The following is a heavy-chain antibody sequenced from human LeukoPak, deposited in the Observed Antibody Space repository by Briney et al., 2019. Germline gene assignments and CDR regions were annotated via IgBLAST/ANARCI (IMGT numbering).Heavy chain of an antibody. CDR2: INHSGST. J-gene: IGHJ4*02. V-gene: IGHV4-34*01. Sequence: SETLSLTCAVYGGSFSGYYWSWIRQPPGKGLEWIGEINHSGSTNYNPSLKSRVTISVDTSKNQFSLKLSSVTAADTAVYYCARLARTHRSGWSSGFDWLIDYWGQGTLVTVSS. D-gene: IGHD6-19*01. CDR1: GGSFSGYY. CDR3: ARLARTHRSGWSSGFDWLIDY.